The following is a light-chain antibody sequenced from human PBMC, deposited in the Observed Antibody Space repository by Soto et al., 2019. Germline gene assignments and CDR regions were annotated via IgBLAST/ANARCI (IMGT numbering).Light chain of an antibody. CDR2: DAS. V-gene: IGKV1-5*01. CDR1: QGITGW. CDR3: QQDNSYPYT. Sequence: DIQLTQSPSTLSASVGDRVTITCRASQGITGWLAWYQQKPGKAPKLLIFDASTLESGVPPRFTGSGSGTEFTLTISSLQADDFATYYCQQDNSYPYTFGQGTRLEIK. J-gene: IGKJ2*01.